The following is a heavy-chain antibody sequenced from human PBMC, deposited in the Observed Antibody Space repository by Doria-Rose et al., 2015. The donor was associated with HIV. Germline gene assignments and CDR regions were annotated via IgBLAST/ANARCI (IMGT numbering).Heavy chain of an antibody. D-gene: IGHD6-13*01. J-gene: IGHJ4*02. CDR2: IFSDDER. V-gene: IGHV2-26*01. Sequence: QVTLKESGPVLVKPTETLTLTCTVSGVSLSSPGMGVSWLRQPPGKALEWRANIFSDDERYYKSSLKSRLTISSGTSKSQVVLTMTDMDPVDTATYYCARIKSSRWYHKYYFDFWGQGTLVIVSA. CDR3: ARIKSSRWYHKYYFDF. CDR1: GVSLSSPGMG.